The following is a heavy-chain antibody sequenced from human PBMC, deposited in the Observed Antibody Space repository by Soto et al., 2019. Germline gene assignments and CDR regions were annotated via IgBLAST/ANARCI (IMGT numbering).Heavy chain of an antibody. CDR1: GFTFSSYG. CDR2: ISYDGSNK. D-gene: IGHD4-17*01. CDR3: AKVPPTVPKGYYYYGMDV. J-gene: IGHJ6*02. V-gene: IGHV3-30*18. Sequence: GGSLRLSCAASGFTFSSYGMHWVRQAPGKGLEWVAVISYDGSNKYYADSVKGRFTISRDNSKNTLYLQMNSLRAEDTAVYYCAKVPPTVPKGYYYYGMDVWGQGTTVTVSS.